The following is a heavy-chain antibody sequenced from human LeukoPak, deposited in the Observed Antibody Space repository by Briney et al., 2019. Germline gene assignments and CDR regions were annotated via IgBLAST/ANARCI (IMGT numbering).Heavy chain of an antibody. CDR3: ARTYYYDSSAPGGFDP. D-gene: IGHD3-22*01. CDR1: GYTFTSYD. Sequence: ASVKVSCKASGYTFTSYDINWVRQATGQGLEWMGWMNPNSGNTGYAQKFQGRVTMTRNTSISTAYMELSSLRSEDTAVYYCARTYYYDSSAPGGFDPWGQGTLVTVPS. V-gene: IGHV1-8*01. J-gene: IGHJ5*02. CDR2: MNPNSGNT.